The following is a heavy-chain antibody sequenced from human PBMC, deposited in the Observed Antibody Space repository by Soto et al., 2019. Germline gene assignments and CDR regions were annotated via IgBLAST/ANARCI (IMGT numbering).Heavy chain of an antibody. CDR3: ATGWVGDYYYGMDV. CDR1: GGSFSGYY. Sequence: PSETLSLTGSFNGGSFSGYYWSWIRHPPGKGLDWIGEINHSGSTNYNPSLKSRVTISVDTSKNQFSLKLSSVTAADTAVYYCATGWVGDYYYGMDVWGQGTTVTVSS. D-gene: IGHD2-15*01. V-gene: IGHV4-34*01. J-gene: IGHJ6*02. CDR2: INHSGST.